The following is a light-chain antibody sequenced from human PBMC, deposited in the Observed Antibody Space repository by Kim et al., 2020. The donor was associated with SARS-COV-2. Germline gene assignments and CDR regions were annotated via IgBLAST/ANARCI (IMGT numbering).Light chain of an antibody. CDR1: KLGDKY. Sequence: SVSPGQTSSITCSGYKLGDKYACWYHQTPGQSPVLVIYQDSKRPSGIPERFSGSNSGNTATLTISGTQAMDEADYYCQAWDSSTVVFGGGTQLTVL. J-gene: IGLJ2*01. CDR2: QDS. V-gene: IGLV3-1*01. CDR3: QAWDSSTVV.